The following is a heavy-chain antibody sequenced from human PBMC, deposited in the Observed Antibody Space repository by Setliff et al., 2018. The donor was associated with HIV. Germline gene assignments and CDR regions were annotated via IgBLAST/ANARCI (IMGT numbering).Heavy chain of an antibody. CDR3: ARGSLIIRRPAWFDP. Sequence: GASVKVSCKASGGSFSDYAITWVRQAPGQGLEWMGGIIPIFGTANYAPKFQGRVTISADGSTTTAYMELSSLTSEDTAIYYCARGSLIIRRPAWFDPWGQGTLVTVSS. V-gene: IGHV1-69*13. D-gene: IGHD2-8*01. J-gene: IGHJ5*02. CDR2: IIPIFGTA. CDR1: GGSFSDYA.